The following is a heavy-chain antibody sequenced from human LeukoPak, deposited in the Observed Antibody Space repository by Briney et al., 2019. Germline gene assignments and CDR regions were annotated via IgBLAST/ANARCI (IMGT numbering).Heavy chain of an antibody. J-gene: IGHJ6*03. D-gene: IGHD2-2*01. V-gene: IGHV3-21*01. CDR1: GFTFSSYS. CDR3: AKSTSRYYYYMDV. Sequence: GGSLRLSCAVSGFTFSSYSMNWVRQAPGKGLEWVSCIRSSSSYIYYADSVKGRFTISRDNAKNSLYLQMNSLRAEDTAVYYCAKSTSRYYYYMDVWGKGTTVTVSS. CDR2: IRSSSSYI.